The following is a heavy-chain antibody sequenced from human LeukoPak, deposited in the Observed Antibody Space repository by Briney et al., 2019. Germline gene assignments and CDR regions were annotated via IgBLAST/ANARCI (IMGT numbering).Heavy chain of an antibody. CDR3: AKAGYDFWSGYYWFDY. J-gene: IGHJ4*02. D-gene: IGHD3-3*01. Sequence: GGSLRLSCAASGFTFSDYYMSWIRQAPGKGLEWVSAISGSGGSTYYADSVKGRFTISRDNSKNTLYLQMNSLRAEDTAVYYCAKAGYDFWSGYYWFDYWGQGTLVTVSS. V-gene: IGHV3-23*01. CDR1: GFTFSDYY. CDR2: ISGSGGST.